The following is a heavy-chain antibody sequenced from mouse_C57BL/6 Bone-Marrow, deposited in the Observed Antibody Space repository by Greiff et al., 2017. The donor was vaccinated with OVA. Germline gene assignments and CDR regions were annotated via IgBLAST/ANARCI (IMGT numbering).Heavy chain of an antibody. CDR1: GYTFTDYY. CDR2: INPYNGGT. Sequence: VQLQQSGPVLVKPGASVKMSCKASGYTFTDYYMNWVKQSHGKSLEWIGVINPYNGGTSYNQKFKGKATLTVDKSSRTAYMALNSLTSDVSAVYCCARAYCSGVFASWCQATLVTVSA. CDR3: ARAYCSGVFAS. J-gene: IGHJ3*01. V-gene: IGHV1-19*01.